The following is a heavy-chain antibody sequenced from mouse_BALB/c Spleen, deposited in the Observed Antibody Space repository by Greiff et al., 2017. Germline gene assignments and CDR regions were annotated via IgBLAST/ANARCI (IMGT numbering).Heavy chain of an antibody. J-gene: IGHJ3*01. V-gene: IGHV1-54*01. CDR3: ANYDEGFAY. D-gene: IGHD2-4*01. CDR1: GYAFTNYL. CDR2: INPGSGGT. Sequence: FQLQQSGAELVRPGTSVKVSCKASGYAFTNYLIEWVKQRPGQGLEWIGVINPGSGGTNYNEKFKGKATLTADKSSSTAYMQLSSLTSDDSAVYFCANYDEGFAYWGQGTLVTVSA.